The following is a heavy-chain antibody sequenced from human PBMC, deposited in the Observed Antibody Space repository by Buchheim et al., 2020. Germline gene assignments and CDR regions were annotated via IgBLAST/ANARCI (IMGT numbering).Heavy chain of an antibody. J-gene: IGHJ6*02. V-gene: IGHV4-59*08. CDR2: RSHSGTT. CDR3: ARGWGIAVAGVLYYYYGMDV. Sequence: QVQLQESGPGLVKPSQTLSLTCAVSGGSISSDYLGWIRQTPGKGLEWIGYRSHSGTTNYHPSLKSRVTISLDTSKNQFSLKLSSVTAADTAVYYCARGWGIAVAGVLYYYYGMDVWGQGTT. CDR1: GGSISSDY. D-gene: IGHD6-19*01.